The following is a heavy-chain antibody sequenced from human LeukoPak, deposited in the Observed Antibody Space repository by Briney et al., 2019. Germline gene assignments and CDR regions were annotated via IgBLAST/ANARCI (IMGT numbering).Heavy chain of an antibody. CDR1: GFTFSSYA. CDR3: ARDSYQLGLPPY. V-gene: IGHV3-21*01. Sequence: GGSLRLSCAASGFTFSSYAMHWVRQAPGKGLEWVSSISSNSSYIYYADSVKGRFTISRDNAKNSLYLQMNSLRAEDTAVYYCARDSYQLGLPPYWGQGTLVTVSS. CDR2: ISSNSSYI. D-gene: IGHD2-2*01. J-gene: IGHJ4*02.